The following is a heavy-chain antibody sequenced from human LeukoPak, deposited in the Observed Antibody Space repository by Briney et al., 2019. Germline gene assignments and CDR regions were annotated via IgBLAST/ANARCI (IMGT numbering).Heavy chain of an antibody. CDR1: GYTFTSYG. CDR2: ISAHNGNT. J-gene: IGHJ4*02. Sequence: ASVKVSCKASGYTFTSYGISWVRQAPGQGLEWMGWISAHNGNTNYAQKLQGRVTMTTDTSTSTAYMELRSLRSDDTAVYYCARRTTVTTENDYWGQGTLVTVSS. V-gene: IGHV1-18*01. D-gene: IGHD4-17*01. CDR3: ARRTTVTTENDY.